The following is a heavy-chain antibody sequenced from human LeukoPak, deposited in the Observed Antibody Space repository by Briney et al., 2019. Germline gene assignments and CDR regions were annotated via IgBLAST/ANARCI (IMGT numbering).Heavy chain of an antibody. CDR1: GFTFTNFA. Sequence: GGSLRLSCVASGFTFTNFAMTWVRQPPGKGLEWVSSITGSSGTTYDADSVRGRFTISRDVSKNTLYLQMNSLRAEDTATYYCAKGTAVTPLYYFDYWGQGVLVTVSS. J-gene: IGHJ4*02. CDR2: ITGSSGTT. V-gene: IGHV3-23*01. CDR3: AKGTAVTPLYYFDY. D-gene: IGHD4-17*01.